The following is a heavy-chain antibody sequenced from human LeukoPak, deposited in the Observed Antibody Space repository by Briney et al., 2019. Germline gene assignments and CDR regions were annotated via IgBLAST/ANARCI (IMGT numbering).Heavy chain of an antibody. Sequence: GGSLTLSCTTSGFTFSTSSMNWVRQAPGKGLEWVSSIATSSSYKFYADSVKGRFTISRDNAENSLYLQMNSLRADDTAVYYCAKDGEGSTFAYWGQGTLVTVSS. D-gene: IGHD2/OR15-2a*01. CDR2: IATSSSYK. CDR1: GFTFSTSS. J-gene: IGHJ4*02. CDR3: AKDGEGSTFAY. V-gene: IGHV3-21*01.